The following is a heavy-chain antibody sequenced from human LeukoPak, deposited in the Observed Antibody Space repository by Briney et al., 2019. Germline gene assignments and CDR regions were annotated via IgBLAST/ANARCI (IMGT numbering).Heavy chain of an antibody. Sequence: PGGSLRLSCAASGFTFSSYWMSWVRQAPGKGLEWVANIKQDGSEKYYVDSVKGRFTISRDNAKNSLYLQMNSLRAEDTAVYYRARDTSCSLTIFGVPTFDYWGKGTLVTVSS. V-gene: IGHV3-7*01. J-gene: IGHJ4*02. CDR2: IKQDGSEK. CDR3: ARDTSCSLTIFGVPTFDY. D-gene: IGHD3-3*01. CDR1: GFTFSSYW.